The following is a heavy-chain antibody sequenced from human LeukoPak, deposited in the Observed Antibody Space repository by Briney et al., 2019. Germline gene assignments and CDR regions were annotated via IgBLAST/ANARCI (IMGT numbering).Heavy chain of an antibody. Sequence: PSETLSLTCTVSGGSISSSSYYWGRVRQPPGKGLEWIGSIYYSGSTYYNPPLKSRVTISVDTSRNQFSLKLSSVTAADTAVYYCAREAGPIAAGSNDCWGQGTLVTVSS. CDR1: GGSISSSSYY. CDR2: IYYSGST. D-gene: IGHD6-13*01. CDR3: AREAGPIAAGSNDC. V-gene: IGHV4-39*07. J-gene: IGHJ4*02.